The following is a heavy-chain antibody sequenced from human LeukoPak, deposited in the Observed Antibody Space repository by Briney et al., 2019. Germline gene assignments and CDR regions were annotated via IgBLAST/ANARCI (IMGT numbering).Heavy chain of an antibody. Sequence: PSETLSLTCTVSGGSISSYYWSWIRQPPGKGLEWIGYIYYSGSTNYNPSLKSRVTISVDTSKNQFSLKLSSVTAADTAAYYCARNYDSSGYYIVDWYFDLWGRGTLVTVSS. J-gene: IGHJ2*01. CDR2: IYYSGST. CDR1: GGSISSYY. CDR3: ARNYDSSGYYIVDWYFDL. D-gene: IGHD3-22*01. V-gene: IGHV4-59*01.